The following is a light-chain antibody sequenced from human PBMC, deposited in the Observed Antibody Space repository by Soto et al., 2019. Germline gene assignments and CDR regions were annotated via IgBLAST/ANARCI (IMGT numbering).Light chain of an antibody. CDR2: DAS. CDR3: QQYNNWPPWT. CDR1: HSVSSN. J-gene: IGKJ1*01. V-gene: IGKV3-15*01. Sequence: EIVMTQSPAMLSVSPGERATLACRASHSVSSNLAWYQQKPGQSPRLLIYDASTRATGIPARFSGSGSGTEFTLTISSLQSEDFAVYYCQQYNNWPPWTFGQGTKVDIK.